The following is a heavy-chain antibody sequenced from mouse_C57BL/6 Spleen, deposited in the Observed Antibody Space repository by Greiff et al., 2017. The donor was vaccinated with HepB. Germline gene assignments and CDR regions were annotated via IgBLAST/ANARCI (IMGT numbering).Heavy chain of an antibody. J-gene: IGHJ2*01. D-gene: IGHD1-1*02. V-gene: IGHV14-2*01. CDR3: ARSRGGDGEGDY. Sequence: EVQLQESGAELVKPGASVKLSCTASGFNIKDYYMHWVKQRTEQGLEWIGSIDPDDGDTKYAPKFQGKATITADTSSNTAYLQLSSLTSEDAAFYYCARSRGGDGEGDYWGQGTTLTVSS. CDR2: IDPDDGDT. CDR1: GFNIKDYY.